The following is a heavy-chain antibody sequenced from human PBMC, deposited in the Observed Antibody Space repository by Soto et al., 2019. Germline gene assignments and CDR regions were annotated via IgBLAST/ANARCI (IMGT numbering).Heavy chain of an antibody. CDR2: IFSNDEK. CDR1: GFSLSNARMG. D-gene: IGHD3-22*01. V-gene: IGHV2-26*01. Sequence: QVTLKESGPVLVKPTETLTLTCTVSGFSLSNARMGVSWIRQPPVKALEWLAHIFSNDEKSYSTSLKSRLTISKYTSKSQVVLTMTNMDPVDTATYYCARIPGDYYDSSAHTWGDYWGQGTLVTVSS. CDR3: ARIPGDYYDSSAHTWGDY. J-gene: IGHJ4*02.